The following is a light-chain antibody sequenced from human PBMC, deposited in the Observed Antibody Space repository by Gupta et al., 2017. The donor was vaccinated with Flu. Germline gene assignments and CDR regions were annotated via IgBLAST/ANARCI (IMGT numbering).Light chain of an antibody. CDR3: CSYAGTYTYV. CDR1: TSSGGDYDY. V-gene: IGLV2-11*01. CDR2: DVS. Sequence: ATSSGGDYDYVSWYQQHQRQAPILMIFDVSKRPSGVPGRVSGSQACYTASTTSLTITVRQAEEEADYYRCSYAGTYTYVFGTGTKVTVL. J-gene: IGLJ1*01.